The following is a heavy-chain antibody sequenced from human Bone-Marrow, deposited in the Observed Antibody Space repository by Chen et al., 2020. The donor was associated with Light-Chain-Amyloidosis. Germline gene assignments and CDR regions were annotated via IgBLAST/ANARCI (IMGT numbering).Heavy chain of an antibody. J-gene: IGHJ4*02. V-gene: IGHV3-30-3*01. Sequence: QVQLVASGGGAVQPGRSLRLSCAASGFRFRNYAMRWVRQTPDKGLEWLAVKSDDGTKKFYRDSFQGRFTISRDNSKTTLYMAMDTLTVEDTAIYYCAREGGGVEGRPFDYWGQGALVTVSS. D-gene: IGHD3-16*01. CDR3: AREGGGVEGRPFDY. CDR1: GFRFRNYA. CDR2: KSDDGTKK.